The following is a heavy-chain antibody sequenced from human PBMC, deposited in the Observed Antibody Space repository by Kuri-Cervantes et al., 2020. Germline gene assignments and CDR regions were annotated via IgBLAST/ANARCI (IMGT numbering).Heavy chain of an antibody. J-gene: IGHJ4*02. V-gene: IGHV3-9*01. CDR1: GFTFDDYA. D-gene: IGHD1-26*01. CDR3: ARVAGGATLNAAY. Sequence: SLKVSCAASGFTFDDYAMHWVRQAPGEGLEWVSGISWNSGSIGYADSVKGRFTISRDNARNSLYLQMNSLRAEDTAVYYCARVAGGATLNAAYWGQGTLVTVSS. CDR2: ISWNSGSI.